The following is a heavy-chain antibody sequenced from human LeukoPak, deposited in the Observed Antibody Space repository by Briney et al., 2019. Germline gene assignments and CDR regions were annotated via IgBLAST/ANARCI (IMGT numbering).Heavy chain of an antibody. J-gene: IGHJ5*02. CDR1: GGSISSSTYY. V-gene: IGHV4-39*07. D-gene: IGHD1-1*01. Sequence: SETLSLTCTVSGGSISSSTYYWGWIRQPPGKGLEWIGSIFYSGRTYYNPSLKSRVTISVDTSKNHFSLKLSSVTAADTAVYYCARVRLERRYNWFDPWGQGTLVTVSS. CDR3: ARVRLERRYNWFDP. CDR2: IFYSGRT.